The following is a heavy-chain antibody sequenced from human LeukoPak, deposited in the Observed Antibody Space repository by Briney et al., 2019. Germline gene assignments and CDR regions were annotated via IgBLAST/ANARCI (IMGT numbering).Heavy chain of an antibody. CDR1: GYTFTSYD. J-gene: IGHJ6*03. V-gene: IGHV1-8*01. Sequence: ASVKVSCKASGYTFTSYDINWVRQATGQGLEWMGWMNPNSGNTGYAQKFQGRVTMTRNTSISTAYMELSSLRSEDTAVYYCAREFGVEMAPIGWYYYYYMDVWGKGTTVTISS. CDR2: MNPNSGNT. CDR3: AREFGVEMAPIGWYYYYYMDV. D-gene: IGHD5-24*01.